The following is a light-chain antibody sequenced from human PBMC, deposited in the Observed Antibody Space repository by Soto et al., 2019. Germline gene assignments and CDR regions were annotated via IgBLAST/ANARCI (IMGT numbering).Light chain of an antibody. CDR2: EVS. Sequence: QSVLTQPASVSGSPGQSIAISCTGTSSDVGGYNYVSWYQHHPAKAPKLMIYEVSNRPSGVSNRFSGSKSGNTASLTISGLQAEDEADYYCSSYTSISTYVFGTGTKVTVL. CDR1: SSDVGGYNY. J-gene: IGLJ1*01. CDR3: SSYTSISTYV. V-gene: IGLV2-14*01.